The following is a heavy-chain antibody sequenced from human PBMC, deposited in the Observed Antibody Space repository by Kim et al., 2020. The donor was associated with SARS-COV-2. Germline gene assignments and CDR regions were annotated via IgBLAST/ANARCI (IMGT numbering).Heavy chain of an antibody. J-gene: IGHJ5*02. V-gene: IGHV6-1*01. CDR2: TYYRSKWYN. CDR1: GDRVSSNSVA. CDR3: ARAGGLRFLEWLGDWFDP. D-gene: IGHD3-3*01. Sequence: SQTLSLTCAISGDRVSSNSVAWNWLRQSPSRGLEWLGRTYYRSKWYNDYAVSVKSRITINPDTSKNQFSLQLNSVTPEDTAVYYCARAGGLRFLEWLGDWFDPWGQGTLVTVSS.